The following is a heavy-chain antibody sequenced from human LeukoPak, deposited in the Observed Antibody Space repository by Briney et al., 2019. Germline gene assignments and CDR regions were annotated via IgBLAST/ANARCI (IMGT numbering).Heavy chain of an antibody. CDR2: MIPIFGTA. V-gene: IGHV1-69*05. D-gene: IGHD3-22*01. CDR3: ARDRSYYDSSGFLDY. J-gene: IGHJ4*02. CDR1: GGTFSSCA. Sequence: SVKVSCKASGGTFSSCAISWVRQAPGQGLEWMGRMIPIFGTANYAQKFQGRVTITTDESTSTAYMELSSLRSEDTAVYYCARDRSYYDSSGFLDYWGQGTLVTVSS.